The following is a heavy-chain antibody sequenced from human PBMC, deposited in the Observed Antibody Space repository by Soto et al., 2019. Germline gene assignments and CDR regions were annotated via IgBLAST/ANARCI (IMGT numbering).Heavy chain of an antibody. Sequence: SVKVSCKASGGTFSSYTISWVRQAPGQGLEWMGRIIPILGIANYAQKFQGRVTITADKSTSTAYMELSSLRSEDTAVYYCAREGYQLLWLPGSGSYDNYYYYYMDVWGKGTTVTVSS. V-gene: IGHV1-69*04. D-gene: IGHD3-10*01. J-gene: IGHJ6*03. CDR3: AREGYQLLWLPGSGSYDNYYYYYMDV. CDR1: GGTFSSYT. CDR2: IIPILGIA.